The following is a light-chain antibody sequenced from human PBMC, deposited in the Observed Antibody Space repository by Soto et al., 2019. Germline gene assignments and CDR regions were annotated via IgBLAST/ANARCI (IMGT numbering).Light chain of an antibody. CDR1: QDISNW. Sequence: IQMTQSPSSVSASVGDRVTITCRASQDISNWLAWYQQKPGKAPKLLIYVSSNLQSGVPSRFSGSGSGTEFTLTFTSLQPEDFATYYCQQAKGVPYTFGQGTKLDIK. CDR2: VSS. V-gene: IGKV1-12*01. CDR3: QQAKGVPYT. J-gene: IGKJ2*01.